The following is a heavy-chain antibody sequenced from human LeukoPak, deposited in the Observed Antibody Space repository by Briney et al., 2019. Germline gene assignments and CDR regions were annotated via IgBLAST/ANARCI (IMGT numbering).Heavy chain of an antibody. V-gene: IGHV4-59*01. CDR3: ARSSGKKVATAVDY. J-gene: IGHJ4*02. Sequence: SETLSLTCTVSGGSISSYYWSWIRQPPGKGLEWIGYIYYSGSTNYNPSLKSRVTISVDTSKNQFSLKLSSVTAADTAVYYCARSSGKKVATAVDYWGQGTPVTVSS. D-gene: IGHD5-12*01. CDR2: IYYSGST. CDR1: GGSISSYY.